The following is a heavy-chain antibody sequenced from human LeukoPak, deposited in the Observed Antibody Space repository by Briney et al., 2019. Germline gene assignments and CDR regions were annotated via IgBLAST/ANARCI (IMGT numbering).Heavy chain of an antibody. CDR1: GFTFSGSA. J-gene: IGHJ4*02. CDR2: ISYNGSNK. D-gene: IGHD2-15*01. Sequence: GGSLRLSCAASGFTFSGSAMHWVRQAPGKGLEWVAVISYNGSNKKYADSVKGRFTISRDNSKNTLYLQMNSLRAEDTAVYYCARDGWSYPFDYWGQGTLVTVSS. V-gene: IGHV3-30*14. CDR3: ARDGWSYPFDY.